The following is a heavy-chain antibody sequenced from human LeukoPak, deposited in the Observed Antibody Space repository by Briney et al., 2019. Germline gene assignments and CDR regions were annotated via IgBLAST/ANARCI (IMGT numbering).Heavy chain of an antibody. V-gene: IGHV4-59*12. CDR1: GGSISSYY. CDR2: IYYSGST. J-gene: IGHJ5*02. Sequence: SETLSLTCTVSGGSISSYYWSWIRQPPGKGLEWIGYIYYSGSTNYNPSLKSRISISVDTSKNQFSLKLSSVTAADTAVYYCARDSGTTGEVKFDPWGQGTLVTVSS. D-gene: IGHD3-10*01. CDR3: ARDSGTTGEVKFDP.